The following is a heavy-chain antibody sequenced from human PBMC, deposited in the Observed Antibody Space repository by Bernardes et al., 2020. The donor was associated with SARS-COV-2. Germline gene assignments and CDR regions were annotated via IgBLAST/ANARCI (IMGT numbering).Heavy chain of an antibody. V-gene: IGHV4-31*03. Sequence: SETMSLTCTVSGGATSSGGYYWSWIRQHPGKGLEWIGYLTYSGSSYYNQSLKSRVTISVDTSKNQFSLKLSSVTAEDTAVYYGARATRITILGVGIVNWFDPWGQGALVTVS. J-gene: IGHJ5*02. CDR3: ARATRITILGVGIVNWFDP. D-gene: IGHD3-3*01. CDR2: LTYSGSS. CDR1: GGATSSGGYY.